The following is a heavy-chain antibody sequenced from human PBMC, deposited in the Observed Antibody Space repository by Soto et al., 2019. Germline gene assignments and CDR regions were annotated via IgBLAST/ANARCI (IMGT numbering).Heavy chain of an antibody. CDR3: ARDKITGTTTSADY. D-gene: IGHD1-7*01. CDR2: INPNSGGT. Sequence: ASVKVSCKASGYTFTGYYMHLVRQAPGQGLEWMGWINPNSGGTNYAQKFQGWVTMTRDTSISTAYMELSSLRSEDTAVYYCARDKITGTTTSADYWGQGTLVTVSS. CDR1: GYTFTGYY. J-gene: IGHJ4*02. V-gene: IGHV1-2*04.